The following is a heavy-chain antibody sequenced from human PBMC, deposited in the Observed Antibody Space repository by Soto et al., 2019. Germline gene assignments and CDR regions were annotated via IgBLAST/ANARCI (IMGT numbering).Heavy chain of an antibody. CDR1: GGTFSSYA. J-gene: IGHJ6*02. CDR2: IIPIFGTA. Sequence: QVQLVQSGAEVKKPGSSVKVSCKASGGTFSSYAISWVRQAPGQGLEWMGGIIPIFGTANYAQKFHGRVTITADESTSTAYMELSSLRSEDTAVYYCARDRVNIVVVTAHYYGMDVWGQGTTVTVSS. D-gene: IGHD2-21*02. V-gene: IGHV1-69*01. CDR3: ARDRVNIVVVTAHYYGMDV.